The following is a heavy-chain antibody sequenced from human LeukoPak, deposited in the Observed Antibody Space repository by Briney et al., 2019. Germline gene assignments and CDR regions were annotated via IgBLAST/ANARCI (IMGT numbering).Heavy chain of an antibody. V-gene: IGHV1-2*02. CDR1: GYTFTGYY. CDR3: ARVGGYSYGYPVNY. Sequence: ASVKVSCKASGYTFTGYYMHWVRQAPGQGLEWMGWINPNSGGTNYAQKFQGRVTMTRDTSISTAYMELSRLRSDDTAVYYCARVGGYSYGYPVNYWGQGTLVTVSS. CDR2: INPNSGGT. D-gene: IGHD5-18*01. J-gene: IGHJ4*02.